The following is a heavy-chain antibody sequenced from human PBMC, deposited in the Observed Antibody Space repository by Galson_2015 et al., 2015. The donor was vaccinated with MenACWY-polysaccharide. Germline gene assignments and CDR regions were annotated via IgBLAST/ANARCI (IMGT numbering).Heavy chain of an antibody. CDR1: GYTFTGYY. CDR3: ARDLHGVAAAGAFDY. J-gene: IGHJ4*02. Sequence: SVKVSCKASGYTFTGYYMHWVRQAPGQGLEWMGWFNPNSGGTNYAQKFQGRVTMTRDTSISTAYMELSRLRSDDTAVYYCARDLHGVAAAGAFDYPGQGTLVTVSS. CDR2: FNPNSGGT. V-gene: IGHV1-2*02. D-gene: IGHD6-13*01.